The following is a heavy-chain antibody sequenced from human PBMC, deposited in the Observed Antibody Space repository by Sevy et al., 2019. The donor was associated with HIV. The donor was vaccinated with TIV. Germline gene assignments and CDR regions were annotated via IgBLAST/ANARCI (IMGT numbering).Heavy chain of an antibody. V-gene: IGHV3-48*01. CDR3: VRTVSGTFRYDDY. CDR2: INRGSGAI. D-gene: IGHD3-16*02. J-gene: IGHJ4*02. Sequence: GGSLRLSCAASGFMFNSYSMNWVRQAPGTGLEWLSYINRGSGAISYADSVKGRFTISRDNAKNSLYLQMNSLRAEDTAVYYCVRTVSGTFRYDDYWGQGTLVTVSS. CDR1: GFMFNSYS.